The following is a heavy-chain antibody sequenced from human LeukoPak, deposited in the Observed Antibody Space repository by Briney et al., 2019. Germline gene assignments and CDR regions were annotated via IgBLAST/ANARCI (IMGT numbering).Heavy chain of an antibody. CDR2: TFYRYKWYN. Sequence: SQTLSLTCAISGDSVSSNSAAWNWIRQSPSRGLEWLGRTFYRYKWYNDYAESVKSRITINADTSKNRISLQLNSVTPEDTAVYYCARKKAVAGLFDYWGQGTLVTVSS. V-gene: IGHV6-1*01. J-gene: IGHJ4*02. CDR1: GDSVSSNSAA. CDR3: ARKKAVAGLFDY. D-gene: IGHD6-19*01.